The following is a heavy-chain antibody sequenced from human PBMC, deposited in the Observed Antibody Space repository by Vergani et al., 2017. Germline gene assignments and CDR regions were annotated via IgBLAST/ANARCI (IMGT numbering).Heavy chain of an antibody. D-gene: IGHD5-24*01. J-gene: IGHJ6*03. Sequence: QVQLQQWGAGLLKPSETLSLTCAVYGGSFSGYYWSWIRQPPGKGLEWIGEINHSGSTNYNPSLKSRVTISVDTSKNQFSLKLSSVTAADTAVYYCARGRDGYGTYYYYYYYMDVWGKGTTVTVSS. CDR2: INHSGST. CDR1: GGSFSGYY. V-gene: IGHV4-34*01. CDR3: ARGRDGYGTYYYYYYYMDV.